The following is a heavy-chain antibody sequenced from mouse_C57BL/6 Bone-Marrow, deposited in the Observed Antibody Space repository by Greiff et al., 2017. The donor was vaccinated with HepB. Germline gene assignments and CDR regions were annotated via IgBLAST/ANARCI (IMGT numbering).Heavy chain of an antibody. CDR2: ISDGGSYT. CDR1: GFTFSSYA. D-gene: IGHD2-1*01. V-gene: IGHV5-4*03. J-gene: IGHJ4*01. Sequence: EVKLMESGGGLVKPGGSLKLSCAASGFTFSSYAMSWVRQTPEKRLEWVATISDGGSYTYYPDNVKGRFTISRDKAKNNLYLQMSHLTSEDTAMYDGARPYGNYPMDYWGQGTSVTVSS. CDR3: ARPYGNYPMDY.